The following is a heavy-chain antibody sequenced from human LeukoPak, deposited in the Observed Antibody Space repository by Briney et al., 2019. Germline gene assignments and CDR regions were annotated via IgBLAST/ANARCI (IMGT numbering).Heavy chain of an antibody. Sequence: RASVKVSCKASGYTFTGYYMHWVRQAPGQGLERMGWINPNSGGTNYAQKFQGRVTMTRDTSISTAYMELSRLRSDDTAVYYCARDLYCSGGSCYGWYFDLWGRGTLVTVSS. CDR1: GYTFTGYY. CDR3: ARDLYCSGGSCYGWYFDL. D-gene: IGHD2-15*01. CDR2: INPNSGGT. V-gene: IGHV1-2*02. J-gene: IGHJ2*01.